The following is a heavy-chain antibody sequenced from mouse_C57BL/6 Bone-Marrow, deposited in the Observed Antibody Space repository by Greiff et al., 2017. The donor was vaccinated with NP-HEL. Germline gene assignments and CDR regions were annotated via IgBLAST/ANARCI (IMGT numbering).Heavy chain of an antibody. V-gene: IGHV1-69*01. Sequence: QVQLQQPGAELVMPGASVKLSCKASGYTFTSYWMHWVKQRPGQGLEWIGEIDPSDSYTNYNQKFKGKSTLTVDKSSSTAYMQLSILTSEDSAVYYCARGDDGYYGKYFDVWGTGTTVTVSS. D-gene: IGHD2-3*01. CDR2: IDPSDSYT. J-gene: IGHJ1*03. CDR1: GYTFTSYW. CDR3: ARGDDGYYGKYFDV.